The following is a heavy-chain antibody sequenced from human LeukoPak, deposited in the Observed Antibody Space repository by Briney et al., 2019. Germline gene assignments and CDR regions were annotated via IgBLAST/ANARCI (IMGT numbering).Heavy chain of an antibody. J-gene: IGHJ4*02. V-gene: IGHV4-59*02. CDR1: GGSVSDYY. Sequence: SETLSLTCTISGGSVSDYYWSWIRASPGERLEWIGYIYHTGSTSYSSSLKSRVTRSADTSQNQFSLKLSSVTAADTAVYYWASRKLGNDYWGQGTLVTVSS. CDR2: IYHTGST. CDR3: ASRKLGNDY. D-gene: IGHD7-27*01.